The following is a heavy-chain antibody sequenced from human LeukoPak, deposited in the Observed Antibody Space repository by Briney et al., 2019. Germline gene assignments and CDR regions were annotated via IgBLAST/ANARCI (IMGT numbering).Heavy chain of an antibody. CDR3: ARYGFSAVWQGGWHAFDI. V-gene: IGHV1-46*01. CDR2: INPTTGDT. J-gene: IGHJ3*02. CDR1: GYTFTSYY. Sequence: GASVKVSCKASGYTFTSYYVHWVRQAPGQGLQWMGIINPTTGDTIYAQKFQGRVTMTRDMSTDTVYMELSCLRSEDTAVYYCARYGFSAVWQGGWHAFDIWGHGTMVTVSS. D-gene: IGHD5-24*01.